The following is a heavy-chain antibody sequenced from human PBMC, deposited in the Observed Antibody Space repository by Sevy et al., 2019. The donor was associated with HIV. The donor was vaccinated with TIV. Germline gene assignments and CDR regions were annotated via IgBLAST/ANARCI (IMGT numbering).Heavy chain of an antibody. Sequence: SETLSLTCTVSGGSISSGGYYWSWIRQHPGKGLEWIGYNYYSGSTYYNPSLKSRVTISVDTSKNQFSLKLSSVTAADTAVYYCARERAGNGGAYFDYWGQGTLVTVSS. CDR2: NYYSGST. D-gene: IGHD3-16*01. J-gene: IGHJ4*02. CDR3: ARERAGNGGAYFDY. CDR1: GGSISSGGYY. V-gene: IGHV4-31*03.